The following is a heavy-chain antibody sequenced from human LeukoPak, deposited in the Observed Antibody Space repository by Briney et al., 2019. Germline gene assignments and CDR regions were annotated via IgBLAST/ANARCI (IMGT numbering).Heavy chain of an antibody. Sequence: ASVKVSCKASGGTFSSYAISWVRQAPGQGLEWVGGIIPIFGTANYAQKFQGRVTITADKSTSTAYMELSSLRSEDTAVYYCARDYPRYLGWFDPWGQGTLVTVSS. V-gene: IGHV1-69*06. CDR3: ARDYPRYLGWFDP. J-gene: IGHJ5*02. CDR2: IIPIFGTA. CDR1: GGTFSSYA. D-gene: IGHD3-9*01.